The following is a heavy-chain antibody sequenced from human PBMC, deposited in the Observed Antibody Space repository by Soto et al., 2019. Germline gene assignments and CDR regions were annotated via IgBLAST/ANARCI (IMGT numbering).Heavy chain of an antibody. J-gene: IGHJ4*02. V-gene: IGHV3-33*06. D-gene: IGHD3-3*01. CDR1: GFTFSSYG. CDR3: AKEFWSGPFDY. CDR2: IWFDESNK. Sequence: QVQLVESGGGVVQPGRSLRLSCAASGFTFSSYGMHWVRQAPGKGLEWVAVIWFDESNKYYADSVKGRFTISRDNSKNTLYLQMNSLRAEDTAVYYCAKEFWSGPFDYWGQGTLVTVSS.